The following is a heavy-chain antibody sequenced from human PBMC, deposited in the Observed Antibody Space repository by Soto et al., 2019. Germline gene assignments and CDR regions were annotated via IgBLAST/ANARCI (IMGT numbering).Heavy chain of an antibody. CDR1: GFTFSNVW. CDR3: TPLAVKYNSEWYEFSD. V-gene: IGHV3-15*07. D-gene: IGHD6-19*01. J-gene: IGHJ4*02. Sequence: EGQLVESGGGLVKPGGSLRLSCAASGFTFSNVWMNWVRQAPGKGLEWVGRIKSKLDGETIDYAAPVKGRFTISRDDSKNMLYLQMNSLKTEDTGVYYCTPLAVKYNSEWYEFSDWGQGTLVTVSS. CDR2: IKSKLDGETI.